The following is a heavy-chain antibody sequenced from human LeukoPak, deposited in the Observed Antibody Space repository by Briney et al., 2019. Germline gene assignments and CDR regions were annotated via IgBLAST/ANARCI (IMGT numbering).Heavy chain of an antibody. CDR2: IYTCGST. D-gene: IGHD3-22*01. J-gene: IGHJ3*02. CDR1: GGSISSYY. CDR3: ARGPYYDSSKTSAFDI. V-gene: IGHV4-4*07. Sequence: SETLSLTCTVSGGSISSYYWSWIRQPAGKGLECIGRIYTCGSTKYNPSLKSRVTMSVDTSKNHFSLKLSSVTAADTAVYYCARGPYYDSSKTSAFDIWAQGTMVTVSS.